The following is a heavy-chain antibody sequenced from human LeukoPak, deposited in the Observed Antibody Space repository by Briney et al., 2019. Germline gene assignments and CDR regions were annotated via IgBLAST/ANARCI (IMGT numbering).Heavy chain of an antibody. Sequence: GGSLRLSCAPSGFTFSTYWMSWVRQAQGKGLEWVANIKQDGSETYYADSVKGRFTIFRDNAKNSLYLQMDSLRVEDTAVYYCANGDGFDYWGQGTLVIVSS. D-gene: IGHD5-24*01. J-gene: IGHJ4*02. CDR3: ANGDGFDY. CDR1: GFTFSTYW. V-gene: IGHV3-7*01. CDR2: IKQDGSET.